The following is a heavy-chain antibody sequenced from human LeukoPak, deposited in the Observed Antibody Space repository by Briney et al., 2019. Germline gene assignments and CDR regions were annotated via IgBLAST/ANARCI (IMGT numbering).Heavy chain of an antibody. V-gene: IGHV4-39*01. D-gene: IGHD3-22*01. CDR2: IYYSGST. CDR1: GGSISSSSYY. CDR3: ARAMYYYDSSGYSASGYYYYYYMDV. J-gene: IGHJ6*03. Sequence: KPSETLSLTCTVSGGSISSSSYYWGWIRQPPGKGLEWIGSIYYSGSTYYNPSLKSRVTISVDTSKNQFSLKLSSVTAADTAVYYCARAMYYYDSSGYSASGYYYYYYMDVWGKGTTVTISS.